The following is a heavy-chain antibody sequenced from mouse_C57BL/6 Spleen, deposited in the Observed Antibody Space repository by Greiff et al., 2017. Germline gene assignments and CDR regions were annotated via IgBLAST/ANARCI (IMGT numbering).Heavy chain of an antibody. CDR3: ARRGTTVVRYFDV. CDR2: INPNNGGT. Sequence: VQLQQSGPELVKPGASVKIPCKASGYTFTDYNMDWVKQSHGKSLEWIGDINPNNGGTIYNQKFKGKATLTVDKSSSTAYMELRSLTSEDTAVYYWARRGTTVVRYFDVWGTGTTVTVSS. J-gene: IGHJ1*03. V-gene: IGHV1-18*01. D-gene: IGHD1-1*01. CDR1: GYTFTDYN.